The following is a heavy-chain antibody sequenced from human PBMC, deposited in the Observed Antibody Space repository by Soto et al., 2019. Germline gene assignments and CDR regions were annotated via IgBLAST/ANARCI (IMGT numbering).Heavy chain of an antibody. D-gene: IGHD2-15*01. J-gene: IGHJ4*02. CDR3: ARRESGYCSGGTCSVLDY. Sequence: GESLKISCRGSGYTFSNYWITWVRQMPGKGLEWMWRIDPSDFYTTYSPSFHGYVTFSVDKSISTAYLQWSSLAASDTAIYYCARRESGYCSGGTCSVLDYWGQGTQVTVSS. CDR1: GYTFSNYW. V-gene: IGHV5-10-1*01. CDR2: IDPSDFYT.